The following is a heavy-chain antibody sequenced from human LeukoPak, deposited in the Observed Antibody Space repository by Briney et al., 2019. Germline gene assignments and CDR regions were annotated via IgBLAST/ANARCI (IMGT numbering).Heavy chain of an antibody. J-gene: IGHJ6*03. CDR2: IYYSGST. CDR1: GGSISSYY. V-gene: IGHV4-59*01. CDR3: ASSPSGSSWYYNRLYYYYMDV. D-gene: IGHD6-13*01. Sequence: SETLSLTCTVSGGSISSYYWSWIRQPPGKGLEWIGYIYYSGSTNYNPSLKSRVTISVDTSKNQFSLKLSSVTAADTAVYYCASSPSGSSWYYNRLYYYYMDVWGKGTTVTVSS.